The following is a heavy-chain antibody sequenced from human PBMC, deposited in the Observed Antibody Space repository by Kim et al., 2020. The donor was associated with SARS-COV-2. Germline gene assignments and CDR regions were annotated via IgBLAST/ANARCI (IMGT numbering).Heavy chain of an antibody. CDR1: GFTFSSYG. CDR3: AKDLWAQLWFGNYYGMDV. J-gene: IGHJ6*02. CDR2: ISYDGSNK. V-gene: IGHV3-30*18. D-gene: IGHD5-18*01. Sequence: GGSLRLSCAASGFTFSSYGMHWVRQAPGKGLEWVAVISYDGSNKYYADSVKGRFTISRDNSKNTLYLQMNSLRAEDTAVYYCAKDLWAQLWFGNYYGMDVWGQGTTVTVSS.